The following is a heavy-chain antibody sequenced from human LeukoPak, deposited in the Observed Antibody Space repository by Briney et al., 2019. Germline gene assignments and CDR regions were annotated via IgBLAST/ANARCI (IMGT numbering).Heavy chain of an antibody. CDR2: IKQDGSEK. V-gene: IGHV3-7*03. J-gene: IGHJ4*02. D-gene: IGHD1-26*01. Sequence: GGSLRLSCAASRFTFSNYAMSWVRQAPGKGLEWVANIKQDGSEKYYVDSVKGRFTISRDNAKNSLYLQMNSLRAEDTAVYYCARLRVGAHYYFDYWGQGTLVTVSS. CDR1: RFTFSNYA. CDR3: ARLRVGAHYYFDY.